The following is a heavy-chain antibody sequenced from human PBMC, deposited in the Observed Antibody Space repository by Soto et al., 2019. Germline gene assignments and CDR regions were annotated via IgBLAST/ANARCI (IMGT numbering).Heavy chain of an antibody. CDR3: ALQYQLLSWFDP. J-gene: IGHJ5*02. CDR1: GYTFTSYD. CDR2: MNPNSGNT. V-gene: IGHV1-8*01. Sequence: ASVKVSCKASGYTFTSYDINWVRQATGQGLEWMGWMNPNSGNTGYAQKFQGRVTMTRNTSISTAYMELSSLRSEDTAVYYCALQYQLLSWFDPWGQGTLVTVSS. D-gene: IGHD2-2*01.